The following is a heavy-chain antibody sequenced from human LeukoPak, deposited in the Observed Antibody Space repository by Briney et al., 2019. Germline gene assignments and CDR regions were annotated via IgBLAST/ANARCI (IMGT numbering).Heavy chain of an antibody. Sequence: GGSLRLSCAASGFTVTSTYMSWVRQAPGKGLEWVSVICSGGSPYYADSVKGRFTISRDSSKNTVYLQMNSLRAEDTAVYHCARGGPFTGTISTPRASDYWGQGILVTVSS. CDR1: GFTVTSTY. CDR3: ARGGPFTGTISTPRASDY. CDR2: ICSGGSP. V-gene: IGHV3-66*01. D-gene: IGHD1-7*01. J-gene: IGHJ4*02.